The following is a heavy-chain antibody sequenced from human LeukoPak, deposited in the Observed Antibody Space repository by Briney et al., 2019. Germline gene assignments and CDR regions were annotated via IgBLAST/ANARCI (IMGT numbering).Heavy chain of an antibody. CDR2: IIPIFGTA. Sequence: GASVKVSCKASGGTFSSYAISWVRQAPGQGLEWMGGIIPIFGTANYAQKFQGRVTITADESTSTAYMELSSLRSEDTAAYYCARVQGGLLDELDYWGQGTLVTVSS. J-gene: IGHJ4*02. D-gene: IGHD3-16*01. V-gene: IGHV1-69*01. CDR3: ARVQGGLLDELDY. CDR1: GGTFSSYA.